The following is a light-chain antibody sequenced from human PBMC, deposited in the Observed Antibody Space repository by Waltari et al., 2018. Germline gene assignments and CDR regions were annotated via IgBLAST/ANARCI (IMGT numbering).Light chain of an antibody. J-gene: IGLJ1*01. CDR3: SAYTSSSSRV. CDR1: SSDIGGHHY. CDR2: DVS. Sequence: QSALTQPASVSGSPGQSITISCTGTSSDIGGHHYVSWYQQHPGKAPKLMIYDVSKRFSGISNRFSGAKSANTAYLTISGLQAEDEADYYCSAYTSSSSRVFGTGTRVTVL. V-gene: IGLV2-14*03.